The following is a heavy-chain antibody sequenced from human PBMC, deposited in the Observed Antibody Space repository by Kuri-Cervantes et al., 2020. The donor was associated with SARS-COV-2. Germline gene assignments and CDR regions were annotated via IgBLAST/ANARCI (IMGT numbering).Heavy chain of an antibody. CDR3: ARETAGEGSFDY. D-gene: IGHD7-27*01. Sequence: GESLKISCAASGFTFSDYYMSWIRQAPGKGLEWVSYISSSGSTIYYADSVKGRFTISRDNAKNSLYLQMNSLRAEDTAVYYCARETAGEGSFDYWGQGTLVTVSS. CDR2: ISSSGSTI. CDR1: GFTFSDYY. V-gene: IGHV3-11*04. J-gene: IGHJ4*02.